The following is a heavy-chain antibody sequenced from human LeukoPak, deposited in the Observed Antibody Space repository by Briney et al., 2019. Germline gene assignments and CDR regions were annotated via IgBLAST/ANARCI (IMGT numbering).Heavy chain of an antibody. D-gene: IGHD3-3*01. V-gene: IGHV4-4*09. CDR3: ACLRGNCDFWSADERENWFDP. J-gene: IGHJ5*02. CDR2: IYTSGST. Sequence: SETLSLTCTVSGGSISSYYWSWIRQPPGKGLEWIGYIYTSGSTNYNPSLKSRVTISVDTSKNQFSLKLSSVTAADTAVYYCACLRGNCDFWSADERENWFDPWGQGTLVTVSS. CDR1: GGSISSYY.